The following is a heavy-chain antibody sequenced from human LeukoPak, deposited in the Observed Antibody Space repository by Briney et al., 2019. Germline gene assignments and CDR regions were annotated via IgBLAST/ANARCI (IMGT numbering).Heavy chain of an antibody. CDR3: ARAFPFDDYGDPDAFDI. CDR2: LYQSGTT. V-gene: IGHV4-30-2*01. J-gene: IGHJ3*02. Sequence: PSQTLSLTCAVCGGSFSSGGYYWSWSRQPPGKALVWIGNLYQSGTTYYNPSLKSRVTISVDRSKNQSSLKLSSVTAANTAMYFCARAFPFDDYGDPDAFDIWGQGTMVTVSS. D-gene: IGHD4-17*01. CDR1: GGSFSSGGYY.